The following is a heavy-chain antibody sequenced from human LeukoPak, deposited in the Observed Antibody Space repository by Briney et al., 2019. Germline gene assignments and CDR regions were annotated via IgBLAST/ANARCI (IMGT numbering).Heavy chain of an antibody. J-gene: IGHJ4*02. CDR3: ARKGLPDH. CDR2: IKQDGSII. CDR1: GFTFSDYW. V-gene: IGHV3-7*01. Sequence: PGGSLRLSCAASGFTFSDYWMTWVRQAPGKGLEWVANIKQDGSIIWYVDSVKGRFTISRDNAENSLSLQMNNLRTDDTAVYYCARKGLPDHWGQGTLVTVSS.